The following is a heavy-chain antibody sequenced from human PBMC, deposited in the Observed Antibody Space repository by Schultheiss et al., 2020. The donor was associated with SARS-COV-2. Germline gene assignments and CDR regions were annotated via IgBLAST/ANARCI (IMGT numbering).Heavy chain of an antibody. CDR3: ARGDLTVGATNY. CDR2: IYYSGST. D-gene: IGHD1-26*01. J-gene: IGHJ4*02. V-gene: IGHV4-31*03. CDR1: GGSISSGGYY. Sequence: SETLSLTCTVSGGSISSGGYYWSWIRQHPGKGLEWIGSIYYSGSTYYNPSLKSRVTISVDTSKNQFSLKLSSVTAADTAVYYCARGDLTVGATNYWGQGTLVTVSS.